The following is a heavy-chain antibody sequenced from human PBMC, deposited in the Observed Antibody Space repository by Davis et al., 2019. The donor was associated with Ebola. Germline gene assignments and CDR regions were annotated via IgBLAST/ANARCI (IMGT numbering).Heavy chain of an antibody. V-gene: IGHV3-30*02. Sequence: PGGSLRLSCAASGFTFSSYGMHWVRQAPGKGLEWVAFIRYDGSNKYYADSVKGRFTISRDNSKNTLYLQMNSLRAEDTAVYYCARDRGMITFGGVHQYWGQGTLVTVSS. CDR2: IRYDGSNK. CDR3: ARDRGMITFGGVHQY. D-gene: IGHD3-16*01. J-gene: IGHJ4*02. CDR1: GFTFSSYG.